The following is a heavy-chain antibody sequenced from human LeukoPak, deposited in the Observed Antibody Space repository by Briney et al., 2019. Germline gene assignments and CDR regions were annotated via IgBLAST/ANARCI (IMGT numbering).Heavy chain of an antibody. J-gene: IGHJ4*02. D-gene: IGHD2-15*01. CDR3: AARGNAGGYFHF. V-gene: IGHV3-53*01. CDR2: LWNGGNT. CDR1: GFTVTDNH. Sequence: GGSLRLSCAASGFTVTDNHMSWVRQAPGKGLEWVATLWNGGNTFYADSVKGRFTISRDTSNNTLFLQLGSLRVEDTAMYYCAARGNAGGYFHFWGQGILVTVSS.